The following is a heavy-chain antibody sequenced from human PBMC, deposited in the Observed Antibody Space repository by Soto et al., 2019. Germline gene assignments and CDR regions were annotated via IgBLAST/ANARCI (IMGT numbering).Heavy chain of an antibody. CDR3: ARVRVFGVVTCDY. CDR2: ISSSSSTI. D-gene: IGHD3-3*01. CDR1: GSTFSSYS. Sequence: GGSLRLSCADSGSTFSSYSMNWVRQAPGKGLEWVSYISSSSSTIYYADSVKGRFTISRDNAKNSLYLQMNSLRDEDTAVYYCARVRVFGVVTCDYWGQGTLVTVSS. J-gene: IGHJ4*02. V-gene: IGHV3-48*02.